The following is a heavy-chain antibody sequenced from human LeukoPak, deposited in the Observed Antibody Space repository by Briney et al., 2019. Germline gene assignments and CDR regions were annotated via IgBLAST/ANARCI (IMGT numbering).Heavy chain of an antibody. Sequence: GGSLRLSCEASGFTFSSYWMHWVRQASGKGLVWVSRINSDGSITSYADSVKGRFTISRDNAKNTLYLQMNSLRVEDTAMYYCARDGILVAGTVDWFDPWGQGTLVTASS. V-gene: IGHV3-74*01. D-gene: IGHD6-19*01. CDR1: GFTFSSYW. CDR3: ARDGILVAGTVDWFDP. J-gene: IGHJ5*02. CDR2: INSDGSIT.